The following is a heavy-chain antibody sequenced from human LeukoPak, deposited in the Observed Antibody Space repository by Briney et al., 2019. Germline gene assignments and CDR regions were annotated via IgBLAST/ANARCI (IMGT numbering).Heavy chain of an antibody. J-gene: IGHJ4*02. CDR3: ARASSSTNYFDY. CDR2: IWYDGSNK. D-gene: IGHD6-6*01. Sequence: GRSLRLSCAASGFTFSSYGMHWVRQAPGKGLEWVAVIWYDGSNKYYADSVKGRFTISRDNSKNTLYLQMNSLRAEDTAVYYCARASSSTNYFDYWGQGTLVTVSS. V-gene: IGHV3-33*08. CDR1: GFTFSSYG.